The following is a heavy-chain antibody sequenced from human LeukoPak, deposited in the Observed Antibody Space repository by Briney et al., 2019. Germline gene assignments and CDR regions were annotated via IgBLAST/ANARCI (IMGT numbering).Heavy chain of an antibody. V-gene: IGHV1-69*05. Sequence: SVKVSCKASGGTFSSYAISWVRQAPGQGLEWMGGSIPIFGTANYAQKFQGRVTITTDESTSTAYMELSSLRSEDTAVYYCAREGWLPGYSSGWYFDYWGQGTLVTVSS. J-gene: IGHJ4*02. CDR3: AREGWLPGYSSGWYFDY. D-gene: IGHD6-19*01. CDR1: GGTFSSYA. CDR2: SIPIFGTA.